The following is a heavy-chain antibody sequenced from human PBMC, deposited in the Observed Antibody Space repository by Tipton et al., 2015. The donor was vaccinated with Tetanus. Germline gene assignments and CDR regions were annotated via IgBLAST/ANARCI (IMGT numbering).Heavy chain of an antibody. V-gene: IGHV3-21*04. CDR1: GVIFRLYT. Sequence: SGVIFRLYTMSWVRQAPGKGLEWVASISSGSAQIYYADSVEGRFTISRDNSKNSVYLQMSSLRAEGTAVYYCARQWDSIGLSAFDIWGQGTMVTVSS. D-gene: IGHD3-22*01. CDR2: ISSGSAQI. J-gene: IGHJ3*02. CDR3: ARQWDSIGLSAFDI.